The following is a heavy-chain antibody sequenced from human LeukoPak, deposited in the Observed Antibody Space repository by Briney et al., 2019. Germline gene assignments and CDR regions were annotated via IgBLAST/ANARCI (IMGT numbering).Heavy chain of an antibody. Sequence: GGSLRLSCAASGFTFSIAWMSWVRQAPGKGLEWVGRIKSKTDGGTTDYAAPVKGRFTISRDDSKNTLYLQMNSLKTEDTAVYYCTTDLDSSLLVVSDVMGSYFDYWGQGTLVTVSS. CDR2: IKSKTDGGTT. D-gene: IGHD2-2*01. CDR1: GFTFSIAW. J-gene: IGHJ4*02. CDR3: TTDLDSSLLVVSDVMGSYFDY. V-gene: IGHV3-15*01.